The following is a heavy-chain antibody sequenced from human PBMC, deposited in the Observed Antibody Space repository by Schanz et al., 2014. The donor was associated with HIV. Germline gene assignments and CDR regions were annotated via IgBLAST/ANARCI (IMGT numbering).Heavy chain of an antibody. J-gene: IGHJ2*01. CDR1: GGTFTNYA. CDR2: IIPFFGTA. D-gene: IGHD1-26*01. CDR3: AASMYNGSYGTHYYFDL. Sequence: QVQLVQSGAEVKKPGSSVMVSCKTSGGTFTNYAISWVRQAPGQGLQWMGGIIPFFGTANYAQTLQGRLTITADESTGTAYMDLTGLRYEGTALYYCAASMYNGSYGTHYYFDLWGRGTLVTVSS. V-gene: IGHV1-69*12.